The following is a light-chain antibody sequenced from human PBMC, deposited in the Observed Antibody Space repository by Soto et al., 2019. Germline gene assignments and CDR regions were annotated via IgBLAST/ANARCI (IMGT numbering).Light chain of an antibody. CDR1: QSIRRY. Sequence: DIQMTQSPSSLSASVGDRVTITCRASQSIRRYLNWSQQKPGKAPKLLIYAASSLQSGVPSRFSGSGSGTDFTLTISSLQPEDFATYYCQQSYSTPPVTFGQGTRLEIK. CDR2: AAS. V-gene: IGKV1-39*01. J-gene: IGKJ5*01. CDR3: QQSYSTPPVT.